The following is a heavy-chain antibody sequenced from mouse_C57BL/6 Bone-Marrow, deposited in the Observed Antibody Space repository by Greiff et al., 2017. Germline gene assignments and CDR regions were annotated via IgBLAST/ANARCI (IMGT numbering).Heavy chain of an antibody. CDR2: IDPENGDT. CDR1: GFNIKDDY. Sequence: DVQLVESGAELVRPGASVKLSCTASGFNIKDDYMHWVKQRPEQGLEWIGWIDPENGDTEYASKFQGKATITADTSSNTAYLQLSSLTSEDTAVYYCTTLLHGSSSEGFAYWGQGTLVTVSA. CDR3: TTLLHGSSSEGFAY. D-gene: IGHD1-1*01. V-gene: IGHV14-4*01. J-gene: IGHJ3*01.